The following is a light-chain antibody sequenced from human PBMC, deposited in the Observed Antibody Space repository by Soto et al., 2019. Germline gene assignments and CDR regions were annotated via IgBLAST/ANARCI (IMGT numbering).Light chain of an antibody. V-gene: IGKV3-20*01. J-gene: IGKJ4*01. CDR1: QSVSSSY. CDR3: PQYGSSPLT. Sequence: EIVLTQSPGTLSLSPGERATLSCRASQSVSSSYLAWYQQKPGQAPRLLIYGALSRATGIPDRFSGSGSGADFTLTISRLEPEDFAVYYCPQYGSSPLTFGGGTKVEIK. CDR2: GAL.